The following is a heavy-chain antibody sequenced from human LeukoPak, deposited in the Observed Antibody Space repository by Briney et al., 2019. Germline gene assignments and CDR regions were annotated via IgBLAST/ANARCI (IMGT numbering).Heavy chain of an antibody. V-gene: IGHV3-66*01. Sequence: GGSLILSCAASGFTVSSNSMSWVRQAPGKGLEWVSVIYSGGSTFYADSVKGRFTISRDNSKNTLYLQMNSLRAEDTAVYYCARKHYYDSSGFFPPMDYWGQGTLVTVSS. J-gene: IGHJ4*02. CDR3: ARKHYYDSSGFFPPMDY. CDR1: GFTVSSNS. D-gene: IGHD3-22*01. CDR2: IYSGGST.